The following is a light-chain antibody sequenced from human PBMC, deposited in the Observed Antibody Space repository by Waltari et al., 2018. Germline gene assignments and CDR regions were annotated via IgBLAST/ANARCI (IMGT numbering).Light chain of an antibody. CDR2: KAT. CDR1: QSISIW. CDR3: QQYSSFIYT. Sequence: DIQMTQSPSTLSAFVGDRVNITCRASQSISIWLAWYQQKPGKAHKLLIYKATSLERGVPSRFSGSGSGTEFTLTISSLQPDDFASYYCQQYSSFIYTFGQGTKVEI. J-gene: IGKJ2*01. V-gene: IGKV1-5*03.